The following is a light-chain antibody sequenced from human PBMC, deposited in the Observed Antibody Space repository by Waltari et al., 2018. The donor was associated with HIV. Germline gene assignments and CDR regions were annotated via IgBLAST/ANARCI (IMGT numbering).Light chain of an antibody. CDR2: DAS. V-gene: IGKV3-11*01. J-gene: IGKJ1*01. Sequence: IVLTQSPATLTSSPGQRATNPCRASQSFSNYLAWYQQKPGQAPKLLIYDASNRATGIPARFSGSGSGTDFTLIISSLEPEDSAVYYCQQRGNWPWTFGQGTEVEIK. CDR3: QQRGNWPWT. CDR1: QSFSNY.